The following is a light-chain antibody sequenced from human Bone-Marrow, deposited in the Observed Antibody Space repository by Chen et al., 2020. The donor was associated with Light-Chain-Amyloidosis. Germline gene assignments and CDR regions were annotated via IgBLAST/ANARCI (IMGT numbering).Light chain of an antibody. CDR3: QQLYTYPLT. Sequence: DIQLTQSPSVLSASVGDRVTITCRASQGIYSHLAWYQQKPGKAPKLLINAASTLQRGVPSRFSGSGSGSQFNLTISSLQPEDFSTYYCQQLYTYPLTFGGGTKVVFK. CDR2: AAS. V-gene: IGKV1-9*01. CDR1: QGIYSH. J-gene: IGKJ4*01.